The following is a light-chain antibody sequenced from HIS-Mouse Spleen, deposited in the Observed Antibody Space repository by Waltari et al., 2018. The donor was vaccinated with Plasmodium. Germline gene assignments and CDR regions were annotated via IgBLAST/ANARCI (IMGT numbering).Light chain of an antibody. CDR2: QDS. Sequence: SYELTQPPSVSVSPGQPASITCYVDKLGDKYACWYQQKPGQSPVLVIYQDSKRPSGIPERFSGSNSGNTATLTISGTQAMDEADYYCQAWDSSTVVFGGGTKLTVL. CDR1: KLGDKY. CDR3: QAWDSSTVV. V-gene: IGLV3-1*01. J-gene: IGLJ2*01.